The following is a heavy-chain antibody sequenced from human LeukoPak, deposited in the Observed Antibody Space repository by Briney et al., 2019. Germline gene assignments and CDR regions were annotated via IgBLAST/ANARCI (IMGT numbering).Heavy chain of an antibody. V-gene: IGHV4-59*01. D-gene: IGHD6-13*01. J-gene: IGHJ4*02. CDR3: ATIAAAGNYFDY. CDR1: GGSITSYY. Sequence: PSQTLSLTCTVSGGSITSYYWSWIRQPPGKGLEWIGFFSYTGSTNYSPSLKSRVTISLDTSKNQFSLKLSSVTAADTAIYYCATIAAAGNYFDYWGQGTLVAVSS. CDR2: FSYTGST.